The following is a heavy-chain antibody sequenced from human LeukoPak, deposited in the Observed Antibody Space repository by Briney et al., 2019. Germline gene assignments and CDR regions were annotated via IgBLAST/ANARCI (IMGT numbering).Heavy chain of an antibody. CDR3: ARASWFRDGYNSRRYYFDY. CDR2: IIPIFGTA. D-gene: IGHD5-24*01. CDR1: GGTFSSYA. Sequence: ASVKVSCKASGGTFSSYAISWVRQAPGQGLEWMGGIIPIFGTANYAQKFQGRVTITADESTSTAHMELSSLRSEDTAVYYCARASWFRDGYNSRRYYFDYWGQGTLVTVSS. V-gene: IGHV1-69*13. J-gene: IGHJ4*02.